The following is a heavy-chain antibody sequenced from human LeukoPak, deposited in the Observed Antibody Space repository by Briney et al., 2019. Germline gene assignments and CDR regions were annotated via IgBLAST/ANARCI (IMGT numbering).Heavy chain of an antibody. Sequence: ASVKVSCKASGYTFTGYYMHWVRQAPGQGLEWMGWINPNSGGTNYAQKLQGRVTMTTDTSTSTAYMELRSLRSDDTAVYYCARSGDYDSSGYWAFDIWGQGTMVTVSS. D-gene: IGHD3-22*01. J-gene: IGHJ3*02. CDR3: ARSGDYDSSGYWAFDI. CDR1: GYTFTGYY. V-gene: IGHV1-2*02. CDR2: INPNSGGT.